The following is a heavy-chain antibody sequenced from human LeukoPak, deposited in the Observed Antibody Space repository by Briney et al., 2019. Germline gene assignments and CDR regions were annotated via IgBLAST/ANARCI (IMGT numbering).Heavy chain of an antibody. CDR2: ISYDGSNK. Sequence: GRSLRLSCAASGFTFSSYGMHWVRQAPGKGLEWVAVISYDGSNKYYADSVKGRFTISRDNSKNTLYLQMNSLRAEDTAVYYCARFNRRSNEYDISTGFPFDPWGQGTLVTVSS. CDR1: GFTFSSYG. D-gene: IGHD3-9*01. CDR3: ARFNRRSNEYDISTGFPFDP. J-gene: IGHJ5*02. V-gene: IGHV3-30*03.